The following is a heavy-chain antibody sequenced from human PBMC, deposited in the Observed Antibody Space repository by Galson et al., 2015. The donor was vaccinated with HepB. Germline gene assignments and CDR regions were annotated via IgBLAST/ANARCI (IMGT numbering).Heavy chain of an antibody. V-gene: IGHV3-30-3*01. CDR2: ISYDGSNK. CDR3: ARDLLSGENYYYYGMDV. Sequence: SLRLSCAASGFTFSSYAMHWVRQAPGKGLEWVAVISYDGSNKYYADSVKGRFTISRDNSKNTLYLQMNSLRAEDTAVYYCARDLLSGENYYYYGMDVWGQGTTVTVSS. D-gene: IGHD5-12*01. CDR1: GFTFSSYA. J-gene: IGHJ6*02.